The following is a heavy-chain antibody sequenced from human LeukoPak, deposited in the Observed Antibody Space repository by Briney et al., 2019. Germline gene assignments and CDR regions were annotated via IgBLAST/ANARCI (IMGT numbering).Heavy chain of an antibody. J-gene: IGHJ4*02. CDR1: GGSISSSSYY. Sequence: PSETLSLTCTVSGGSISSSSYYWGWIRQPPGKGLEWIGSIYYSGSTYYNPSLKSRVTISVDTSKNQFSLKLSSVTAADTAVYYCARVEPLAAAGKKDYFDYWGQGTLVTVSS. CDR3: ARVEPLAAAGKKDYFDY. D-gene: IGHD6-13*01. CDR2: IYYSGST. V-gene: IGHV4-39*07.